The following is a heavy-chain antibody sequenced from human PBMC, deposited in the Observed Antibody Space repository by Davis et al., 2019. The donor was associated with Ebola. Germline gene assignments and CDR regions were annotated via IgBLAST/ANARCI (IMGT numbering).Heavy chain of an antibody. D-gene: IGHD1-26*01. Sequence: AASVKVSCKASGGTFISSSISWVRQAPGQGLEWMGGFVPIFATAKYAQRFQGRVTITADASTSTAYLDLRSLRSDDTAVYFCARTSIVGTTTTASDIWGQGTMVTVSS. J-gene: IGHJ3*02. V-gene: IGHV1-69*13. CDR2: FVPIFATA. CDR1: GGTFISSS. CDR3: ARTSIVGTTTTASDI.